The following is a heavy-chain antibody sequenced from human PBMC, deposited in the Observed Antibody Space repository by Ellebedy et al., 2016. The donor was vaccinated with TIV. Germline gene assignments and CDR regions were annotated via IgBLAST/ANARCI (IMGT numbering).Heavy chain of an antibody. D-gene: IGHD5-12*01. Sequence: GESLKISCAASGFTFSNYWMKWVRQAQGKGLEWVANIKQDGRETYYVDSVKGRFTISRDNAKNSLFLQMNSPTVEDTAVYFCARGGYGRPFDCWGKGTLVTVSS. CDR3: ARGGYGRPFDC. CDR2: IKQDGRET. V-gene: IGHV3-7*03. J-gene: IGHJ4*02. CDR1: GFTFSNYW.